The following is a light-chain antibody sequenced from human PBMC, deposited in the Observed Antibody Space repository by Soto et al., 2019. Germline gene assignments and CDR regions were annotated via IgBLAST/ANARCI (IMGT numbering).Light chain of an antibody. J-gene: IGLJ1*01. CDR3: QSYDSSLSGYV. V-gene: IGLV1-40*01. CDR2: GNS. CDR1: NSNIGAGYD. Sequence: QSVLTQPPSVSGAQGQRVTISCTGSNSNIGAGYDVHWYQQLPGTAPKLLIYGNSNRPSGVPDRFSGSKSGTSASLAITGLQAEDEADYYCQSYDSSLSGYVFGTGTKVTVL.